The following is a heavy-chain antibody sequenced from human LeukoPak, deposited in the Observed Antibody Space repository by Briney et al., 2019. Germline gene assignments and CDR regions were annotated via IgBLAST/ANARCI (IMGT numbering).Heavy chain of an antibody. CDR3: AKGAIQLGSWFDP. D-gene: IGHD5-18*01. CDR2: ISYDGSNT. J-gene: IGHJ5*02. CDR1: GFTFSNYA. Sequence: PGRSLRLSCAASGFTFSNYAMHWVRQAPGKGLEWVAVISYDGSNTYYADSVKGRFTISRDNSKITLYLQMNSLRAEDTAVYYCAKGAIQLGSWFDPWGQGTLVTVSS. V-gene: IGHV3-30-3*01.